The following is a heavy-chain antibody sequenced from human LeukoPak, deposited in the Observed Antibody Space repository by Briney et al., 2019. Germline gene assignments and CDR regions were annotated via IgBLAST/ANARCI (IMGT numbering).Heavy chain of an antibody. V-gene: IGHV3-23*01. CDR2: ISGSGGST. CDR3: AEAYYNDRSGYPLDY. J-gene: IGHJ4*02. Sequence: GGSLRLSCAASGFTFSSYAMSWVRQAPGKGLEWVSAISGSGGSTYYADSVKGRFTISRDNSKNTLYLQMNSLRAEDTAVYYCAEAYYNDRSGYPLDYWGQGTLVTVSS. CDR1: GFTFSSYA. D-gene: IGHD3-22*01.